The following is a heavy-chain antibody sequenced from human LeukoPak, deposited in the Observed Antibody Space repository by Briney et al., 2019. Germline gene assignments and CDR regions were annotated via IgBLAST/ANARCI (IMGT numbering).Heavy chain of an antibody. J-gene: IGHJ4*02. V-gene: IGHV3-30-3*01. Sequence: GGSLRLSCAASGFTFSSYAMHWVRQAPGKGLEWVAVISYDGSNKYYADSVKGRFIISRDNAKNSLYLQMNSLRAEDTAVYYCARDNDLLRYFDWPLDYWGQGTLVTVSS. D-gene: IGHD3-9*01. CDR1: GFTFSSYA. CDR3: ARDNDLLRYFDWPLDY. CDR2: ISYDGSNK.